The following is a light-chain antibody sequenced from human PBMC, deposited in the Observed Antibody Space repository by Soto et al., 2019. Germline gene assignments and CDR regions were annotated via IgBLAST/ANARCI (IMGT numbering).Light chain of an antibody. CDR3: SSYAGINILYI. Sequence: QSVLTQPPSASGSPGQSVTISCTGTSRDVGGYDCVSWYQQHPGKAPKLMMYEVSKRPSGVPDRFSGSKSGNTASLTVSGLQPEDEADYYCSSYAGINILYIFGSGTKVTAL. CDR2: EVS. J-gene: IGLJ1*01. CDR1: SRDVGGYDC. V-gene: IGLV2-8*01.